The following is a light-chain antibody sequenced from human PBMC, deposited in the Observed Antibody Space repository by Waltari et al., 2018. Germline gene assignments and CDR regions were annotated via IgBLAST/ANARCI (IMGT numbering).Light chain of an antibody. J-gene: IGKJ2*03. CDR3: QQHNNFPYS. CDR2: AVS. V-gene: IGKV1-16*01. Sequence: DIQMTQSPSAPSVSVGDRVTITCRANQDINTFLLWFQQRPGKAPKSLIYAVSNLHSGVPSRFSGSRSGPDFTLTISDLQPEDFATYYCQQHNNFPYSLGQGTRLEIK. CDR1: QDINTF.